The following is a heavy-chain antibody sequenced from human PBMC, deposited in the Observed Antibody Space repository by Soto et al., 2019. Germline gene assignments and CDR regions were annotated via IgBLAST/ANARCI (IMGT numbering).Heavy chain of an antibody. Sequence: EVQLVESGGGLVQPGGSQRLSCAASGFTFSSYWMHWVRQAPGKGLVWVSRIHSDGGTTTYADSVKGRFTMSRDNAKNTLYLQMNSLRAEDTAVYYCARTYGSNSHFDYWGQGTLVTVSS. J-gene: IGHJ4*02. D-gene: IGHD4-17*01. CDR1: GFTFSSYW. CDR2: IHSDGGTT. CDR3: ARTYGSNSHFDY. V-gene: IGHV3-74*01.